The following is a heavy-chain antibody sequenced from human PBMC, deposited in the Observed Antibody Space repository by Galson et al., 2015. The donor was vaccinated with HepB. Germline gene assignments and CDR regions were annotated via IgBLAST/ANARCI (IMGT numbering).Heavy chain of an antibody. Sequence: SVKVSCKASGGTFSSYAISWVRQAPGQGLEWMGGIIPILGIANYAQKFQGRVTITADKSTSTAYMELSSLRSEDTAVYYCARDGESGSFRTFDYWGQGTLVTVSS. CDR2: IIPILGIA. J-gene: IGHJ4*02. D-gene: IGHD1-26*01. CDR3: ARDGESGSFRTFDY. V-gene: IGHV1-69*10. CDR1: GGTFSSYA.